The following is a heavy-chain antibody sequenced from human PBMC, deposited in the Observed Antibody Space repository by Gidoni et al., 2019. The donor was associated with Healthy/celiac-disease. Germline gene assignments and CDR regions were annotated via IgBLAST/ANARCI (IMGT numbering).Heavy chain of an antibody. CDR2: ISWNSGSI. Sequence: EVQLVESGGGLVQPGRSLRLSCAASGFTFDDYAMHWVRQAHGKGLGWVSGISWNSGSIGYADSVKGRFTISRDNAKNSLYLQMNSLRAEDTALYYCAKASRPYYDFWSGYYDGGDYYYGMDVWGQGTTVTVSS. CDR3: AKASRPYYDFWSGYYDGGDYYYGMDV. CDR1: GFTFDDYA. D-gene: IGHD3-3*01. V-gene: IGHV3-9*01. J-gene: IGHJ6*02.